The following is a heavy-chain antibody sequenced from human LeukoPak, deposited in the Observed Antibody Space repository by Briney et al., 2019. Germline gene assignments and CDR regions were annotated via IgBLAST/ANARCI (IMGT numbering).Heavy chain of an antibody. V-gene: IGHV3-66*01. CDR3: ATSPPQTGSYSYYFDY. CDR2: IYSGVNT. CDR1: GFTVSTSY. Sequence: GGSLRLSCAAAGFTVSTSYMSWVRQAPGKGLEWDSVIYSGVNTYYADSVKGRFTISRDNSKNTLYLQMNSLRAEDTAVYYCATSPPQTGSYSYYFDYWGQGTLVTVSS. J-gene: IGHJ4*02. D-gene: IGHD3-10*01.